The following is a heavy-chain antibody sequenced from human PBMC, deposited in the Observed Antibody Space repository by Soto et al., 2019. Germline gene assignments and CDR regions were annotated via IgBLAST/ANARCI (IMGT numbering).Heavy chain of an antibody. V-gene: IGHV4-61*01. CDR3: AREKGYCSSTSCYTRFNWFDP. Sequence: SETLSLTCTVSGGSVSSGSYYWSWLRQTPGRGLEWIGYIYYSGSTNYNPSLKRRVTISLAPSKNQFSLKMRSVTAADTAVYYCAREKGYCSSTSCYTRFNWFDPWGQGTLVTVSS. CDR2: IYYSGST. J-gene: IGHJ5*02. D-gene: IGHD2-2*02. CDR1: GGSVSSGSYY.